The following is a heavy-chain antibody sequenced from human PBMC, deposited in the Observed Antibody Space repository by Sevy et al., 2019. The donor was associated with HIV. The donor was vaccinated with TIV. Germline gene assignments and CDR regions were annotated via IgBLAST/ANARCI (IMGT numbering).Heavy chain of an antibody. CDR3: ARGAVVSETAATPVLDF. CDR2: IYNNIGST. V-gene: IGHV4-59*08. J-gene: IGHJ4*02. Sequence: SETLSLTCSVSDDSINSYYWSWIRQPPGKGLQWIGYIYNNIGSTSYNPSLTSRVTISVDTSKNQFSLKLTSVTAADTAVYYCARGAVVSETAATPVLDFWGQGSLVTVSS. D-gene: IGHD2-2*01. CDR1: DDSINSYY.